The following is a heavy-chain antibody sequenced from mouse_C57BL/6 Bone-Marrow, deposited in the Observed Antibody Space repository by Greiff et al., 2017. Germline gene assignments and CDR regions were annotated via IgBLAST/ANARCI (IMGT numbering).Heavy chain of an antibody. CDR2: INPYNGGT. J-gene: IGHJ4*01. Sequence: EVQLQQSGPELVKPGASVKISCKASGYTFTDYYMNWVKQSHGKSLEWIGDINPYNGGTSYNQKFKGKATLTVDKSSSTAYMELNSLTSEDSAVYYCAREYYYGSFYYAMDYWGQGTSVTVSS. CDR1: GYTFTDYY. V-gene: IGHV1-26*01. CDR3: AREYYYGSFYYAMDY. D-gene: IGHD1-1*01.